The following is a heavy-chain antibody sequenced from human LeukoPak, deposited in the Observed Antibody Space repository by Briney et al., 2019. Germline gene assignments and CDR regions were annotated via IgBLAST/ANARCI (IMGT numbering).Heavy chain of an antibody. CDR2: IRYDGSNK. CDR1: GFTFSSYV. D-gene: IGHD5-12*01. V-gene: IGHV3-30*02. CDR3: ARDRSGFYSVDY. Sequence: PGGSLRLSCAASGFTFSSYVMHWVRQAPGKGLEWVAFIRYDGSNKYYADSVKGRFTISRDNSKNTLYLQMNSLRAEDTAVYYCARDRSGFYSVDYWGQGTLVIVSS. J-gene: IGHJ4*02.